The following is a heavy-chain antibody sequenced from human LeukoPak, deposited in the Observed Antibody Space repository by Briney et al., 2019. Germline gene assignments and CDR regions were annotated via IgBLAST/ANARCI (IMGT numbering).Heavy chain of an antibody. V-gene: IGHV3-23*01. J-gene: IGHJ4*02. D-gene: IGHD3/OR15-3a*01. CDR2: ISDSGGRT. CDR3: AKRGVVVRVFLVGFHKEAYYFES. CDR1: GITLSNYG. Sequence: GGSLRLSCAVSGITLSNYGMSWVRQAPGKGLEWVAGISDSGGRTNYADSVKGRFTISRDSPKNTLYLQMNSLRAEDTAVYFCAKRGVVVRVFLVGFHKEAYYFESWGQGALVSVSS.